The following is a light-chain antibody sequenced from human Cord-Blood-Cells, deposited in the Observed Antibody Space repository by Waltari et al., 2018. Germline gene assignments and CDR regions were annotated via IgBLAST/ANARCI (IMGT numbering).Light chain of an antibody. CDR1: SSNIGSNY. CDR2: RNN. Sequence: QSVLTQPPSASGTPGQRVTISCSGSSSNIGSNYVYWYQQPPGTAPKLLIYRNNQRPSGVPDRFSGPKSGTSASLASSGLRSEDEADYYCAAWDDSLSGVVFGGGTKLTVL. V-gene: IGLV1-47*01. J-gene: IGLJ2*01. CDR3: AAWDDSLSGVV.